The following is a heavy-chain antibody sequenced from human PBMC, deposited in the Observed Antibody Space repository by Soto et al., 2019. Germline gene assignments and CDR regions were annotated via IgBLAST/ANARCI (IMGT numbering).Heavy chain of an antibody. CDR2: IYYSGST. Sequence: PSETLSLTCTVSGGSISSYYWSWIRQPPGKGLEWIGYIYYSGSTNYNPSLKSRVTISVDTSKNQFPLKLSSVTAADTAVYYCARDPSGGTLWFDPWGQGTLVTVSS. D-gene: IGHD2-15*01. CDR1: GGSISSYY. J-gene: IGHJ5*02. CDR3: ARDPSGGTLWFDP. V-gene: IGHV4-59*01.